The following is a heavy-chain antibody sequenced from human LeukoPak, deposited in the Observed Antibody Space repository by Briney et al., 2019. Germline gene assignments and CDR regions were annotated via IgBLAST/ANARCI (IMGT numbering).Heavy chain of an antibody. D-gene: IGHD2-15*01. CDR2: ISSSSSPI. CDR1: GFTFSSYA. V-gene: IGHV3-48*02. Sequence: GGSLRLSCAASGFTFSSYAMYWIRQAPGKGLGWVSHISSSSSPIYYADSVKGRFTISRDNAKNSLYLQMDSLRDEDAAVYYWARRYCSGGNCHFDCWGQGTLVTVSS. CDR3: ARRYCSGGNCHFDC. J-gene: IGHJ4*02.